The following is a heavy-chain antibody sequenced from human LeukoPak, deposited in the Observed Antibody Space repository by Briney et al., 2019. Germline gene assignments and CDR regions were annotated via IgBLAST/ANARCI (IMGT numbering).Heavy chain of an antibody. CDR2: FDPEDGET. Sequence: ASVKVSCKVSGYTLTELSMHWVRQAPGKGLEWMGGFDPEDGETIYAQKFQGRVTMTEDTSTDTAYKELSSLRSEDTAVYYCATGGIYSSSWYYWGQGTLVTVSS. CDR3: ATGGIYSSSWYY. D-gene: IGHD6-13*01. J-gene: IGHJ4*02. CDR1: GYTLTELS. V-gene: IGHV1-24*01.